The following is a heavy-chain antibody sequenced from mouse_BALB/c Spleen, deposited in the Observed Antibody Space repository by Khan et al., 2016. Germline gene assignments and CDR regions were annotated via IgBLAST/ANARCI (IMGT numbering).Heavy chain of an antibody. CDR2: ISYDGSN. J-gene: IGHJ1*01. V-gene: IGHV3-6*02. D-gene: IGHD3-3*01. CDR3: ERGGLGRRYFDV. CDR1: GYSITSGYY. Sequence: EVQLQESGPGLVKPSQSLSLTCSVTGYSITSGYYWNWIRQFPGNKLEWMGYISYDGSNHYNPSLRNRISITRDTSKNQFFLNLNFVTTEDTATYYCERGGLGRRYFDVWGAGTTITVSS.